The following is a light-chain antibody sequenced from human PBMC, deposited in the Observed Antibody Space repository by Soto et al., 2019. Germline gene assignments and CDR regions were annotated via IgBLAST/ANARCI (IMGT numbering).Light chain of an antibody. J-gene: IGKJ1*01. CDR1: QSVSSN. Sequence: EIVMTQSPATLSVSPGERATLSCRASQSVSSNLAWYQQKPGQAPRVLIYGASTRATGIPARFSGSGSGTEFTLTISSLQSEDFAVYYCQQYNIWPRAFGQGTKVDSK. CDR2: GAS. CDR3: QQYNIWPRA. V-gene: IGKV3-15*01.